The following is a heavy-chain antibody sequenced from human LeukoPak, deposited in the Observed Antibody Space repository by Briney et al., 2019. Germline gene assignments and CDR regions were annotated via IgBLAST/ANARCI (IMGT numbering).Heavy chain of an antibody. V-gene: IGHV3-23*01. CDR2: ISGGVGST. CDR1: GFTFSSYA. Sequence: PGGSLRLSCAASGFTFSSYAMSWVRQAPGKGLEWVSNISGGVGSTYYADSVKGRFTISRDNSKNTLYLQMNSLRAGDTAVYYCAKAMGATLFDYWGQGTLVTVSS. D-gene: IGHD1-26*01. J-gene: IGHJ4*02. CDR3: AKAMGATLFDY.